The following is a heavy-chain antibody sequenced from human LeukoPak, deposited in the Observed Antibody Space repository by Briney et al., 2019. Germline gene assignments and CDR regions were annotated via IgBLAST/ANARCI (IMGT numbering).Heavy chain of an antibody. V-gene: IGHV1-69*04. Sequence: SAKVSCKASGGTFSSYAISWVRQAPGQGLEWMGRIIPILGIANYAQKFQGRVTITADKSTSTAYMELSSLRSEDTAVYYCARDMDTAMVTNYYYGMDVWGQGTTVTVSS. D-gene: IGHD5-18*01. CDR1: GGTFSSYA. CDR2: IIPILGIA. CDR3: ARDMDTAMVTNYYYGMDV. J-gene: IGHJ6*02.